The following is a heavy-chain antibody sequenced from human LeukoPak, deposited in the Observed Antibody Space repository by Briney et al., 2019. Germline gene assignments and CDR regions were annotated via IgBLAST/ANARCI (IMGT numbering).Heavy chain of an antibody. CDR2: ISYDGGNK. CDR1: GFTFSSYA. CDR3: AREPGSGWYFYHYYGMDV. J-gene: IGHJ6*02. D-gene: IGHD6-19*01. Sequence: GGSLRLSCAASGFTFSSYAMHWVRQAPGKGLEWVAVISYDGGNKYYADSVKGRFTISRDNSKNTLYLQMNSLRAEDTAVYYCAREPGSGWYFYHYYGMDVWGQGTTVTVSS. V-gene: IGHV3-30*04.